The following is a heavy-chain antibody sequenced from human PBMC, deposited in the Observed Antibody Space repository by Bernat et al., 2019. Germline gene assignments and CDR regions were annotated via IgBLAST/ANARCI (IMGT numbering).Heavy chain of an antibody. V-gene: IGHV3-66*04. CDR2: IAPDGDT. D-gene: IGHD6-13*01. CDR3: ARHGLAAAGGKYYFDY. CDR1: GFTISTNF. J-gene: IGHJ4*02. Sequence: EVQLVESGGGLVQPGGSLRLSCAASGFTISTNFMSWVRQAPGKGLDWVSIIAPDGDTHHADSVKGRFTISRDSSENTLYLQMNGLRVEDTVVYYCARHGLAAAGGKYYFDYWGQGTLLSVSS.